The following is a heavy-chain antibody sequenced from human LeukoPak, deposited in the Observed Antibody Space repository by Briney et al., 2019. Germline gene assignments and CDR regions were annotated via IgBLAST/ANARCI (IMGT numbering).Heavy chain of an antibody. CDR1: GFIFSTYS. J-gene: IGHJ6*03. V-gene: IGHV3-48*04. CDR3: ARDDHYNYYYMDV. Sequence: GGSLRLSCAASGFIFSTYSMNWVRQAPGKGLEWVSYISSGSNTIYYADSVKGLFTISRDNAENTLYLQMNSLGAEDTAVYYCARDDHYNYYYMDVWGKGTTVTVSS. CDR2: ISSGSNTI.